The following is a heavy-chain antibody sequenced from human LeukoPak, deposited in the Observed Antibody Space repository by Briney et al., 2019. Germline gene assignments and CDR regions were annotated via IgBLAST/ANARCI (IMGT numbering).Heavy chain of an antibody. CDR3: ARDWWGSDH. V-gene: IGHV3-64*01. CDR2: ISSDGGST. J-gene: IGHJ4*02. D-gene: IGHD2-21*01. Sequence: GGSLRLSCAASGFTFSSHAMPWVRQAPGKGLEYVSVISSDGGSTYYATSVRGRFTVSRDDSRNTLYLQVDSLSTEDTAVYYCARDWWGSDHWGQGTLVIVSS. CDR1: GFTFSSHA.